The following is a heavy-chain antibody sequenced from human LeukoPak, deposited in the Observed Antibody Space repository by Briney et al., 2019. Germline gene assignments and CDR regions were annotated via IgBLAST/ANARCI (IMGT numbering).Heavy chain of an antibody. Sequence: GASVKVSCKASGYTYTTDGISWVRQAPGQGLEWMAWIDTYSGKTNYAQKFQGRVTMTSDTSTSTAYMELRSLRSDDTAVYYCARRTGGYSGYGKAYYYYYGMDVWGQGTTVTVSS. D-gene: IGHD5-12*01. CDR3: ARRTGGYSGYGKAYYYYYGMDV. CDR2: IDTYSGKT. J-gene: IGHJ6*02. CDR1: GYTYTTDG. V-gene: IGHV1-18*01.